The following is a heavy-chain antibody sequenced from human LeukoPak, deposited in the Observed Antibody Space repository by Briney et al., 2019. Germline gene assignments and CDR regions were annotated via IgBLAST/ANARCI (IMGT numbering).Heavy chain of an antibody. CDR2: INHSGST. Sequence: SETLSLTCAVYGGSFSGYYWSWIRQPPGKGLEWIGEINHSGSTNYNPSLKSRVTMSVDTSKNQFSLKLSSVTAADTAVYYCARDPTVTTENWFDPWGQGTLVTVSS. V-gene: IGHV4-34*01. J-gene: IGHJ5*02. CDR3: ARDPTVTTENWFDP. CDR1: GGSFSGYY. D-gene: IGHD4-17*01.